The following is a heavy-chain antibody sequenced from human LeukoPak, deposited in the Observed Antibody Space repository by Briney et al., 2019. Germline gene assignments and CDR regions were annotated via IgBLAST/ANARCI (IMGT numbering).Heavy chain of an antibody. CDR2: IYPGDSDT. CDR3: ARRLNYYDSSGADY. D-gene: IGHD3-22*01. CDR1: GYTFSNYW. Sequence: GEFLQISCRGSGYTFSNYWIGWVRQMPGKGLEWMGIIYPGDSDTRYSPSFQGQVIISADKSISTAYLQWSSLKASDTAMYYCARRLNYYDSSGADYWGQGTLVTVSS. J-gene: IGHJ4*02. V-gene: IGHV5-51*01.